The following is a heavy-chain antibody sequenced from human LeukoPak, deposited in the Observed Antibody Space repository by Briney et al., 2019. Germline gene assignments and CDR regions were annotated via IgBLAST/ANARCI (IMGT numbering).Heavy chain of an antibody. CDR2: IYYSGST. Sequence: SETLSLTCTVSGGSLSSHYWSWIRQPPGKGLEWIGYIYYSGSTNYNPSLKSRVTISVDTSKNQFSLKLSSVTAADTAVYYCARSLTFGGVIVEFWFDPWGQGTLVTVSS. V-gene: IGHV4-59*11. CDR3: ARSLTFGGVIVEFWFDP. J-gene: IGHJ5*02. CDR1: GGSLSSHY. D-gene: IGHD3-16*02.